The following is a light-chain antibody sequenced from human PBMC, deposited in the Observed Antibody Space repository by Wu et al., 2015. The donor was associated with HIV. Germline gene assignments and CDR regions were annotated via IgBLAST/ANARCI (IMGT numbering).Light chain of an antibody. V-gene: IGKV3-20*01. Sequence: EIVLAQSPVTLSLSPGERATLSCRASQSISANYLAWYQQRSGQAPRLLIYGASSRAPGIPERFSGSGSGTDFTLTISRLEAEDFAVYYCQQYSNSPRTFGGGTKVEIK. CDR2: GAS. J-gene: IGKJ4*01. CDR1: QSISANY. CDR3: QQYSNSPRT.